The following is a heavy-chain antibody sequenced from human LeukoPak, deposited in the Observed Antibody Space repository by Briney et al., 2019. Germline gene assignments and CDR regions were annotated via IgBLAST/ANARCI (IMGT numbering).Heavy chain of an antibody. CDR1: GYTFTGYY. J-gene: IGHJ4*02. V-gene: IGHV1-2*02. CDR2: INPNSGGT. D-gene: IGHD2-2*01. Sequence: ASVKVSCKASGYTFTGYYMHWVRQAPGQGLEWMGWINPNSGGTNCAQKFQGRVTMTRDTSISTAYMELSRLRSDDTAVYYCARGDTVVVPAAILDYWGQGTLVTVSS. CDR3: ARGDTVVVPAAILDY.